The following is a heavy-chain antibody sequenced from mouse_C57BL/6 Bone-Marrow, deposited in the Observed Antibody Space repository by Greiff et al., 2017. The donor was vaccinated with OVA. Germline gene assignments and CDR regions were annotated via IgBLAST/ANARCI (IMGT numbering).Heavy chain of an antibody. V-gene: IGHV10-1*01. CDR1: GFSFNTYA. J-gene: IGHJ1*03. CDR2: IRSKSNNYAT. Sequence: EVKLMESGGGLVQPKGSLKLSCAASGFSFNTYAMNWVRQAPGKGLEWVARIRSKSNNYATYYADSVKDRFTISRDDSESMLYLQMNNLKTEDTAMYYCVRQSKRYFDVWGTGTTVTVSS. D-gene: IGHD2-5*01. CDR3: VRQSKRYFDV.